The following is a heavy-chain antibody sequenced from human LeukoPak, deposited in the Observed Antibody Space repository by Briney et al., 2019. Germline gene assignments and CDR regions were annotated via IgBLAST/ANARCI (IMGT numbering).Heavy chain of an antibody. Sequence: GRSLRLSCAASGFTFDDYAMHWVRQAPGKGLEWVSGISWNSGSIGYADSVKGRFTISRDNAKNSLYLQMNSLRAEDMALYYCAKSSTWNSSSSGFDYWGQGTLVIVSS. CDR2: ISWNSGSI. J-gene: IGHJ4*02. D-gene: IGHD6-6*01. CDR3: AKSSTWNSSSSGFDY. V-gene: IGHV3-9*03. CDR1: GFTFDDYA.